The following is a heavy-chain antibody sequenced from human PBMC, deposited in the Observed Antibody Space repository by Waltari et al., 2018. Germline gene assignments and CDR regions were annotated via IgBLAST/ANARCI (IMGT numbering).Heavy chain of an antibody. Sequence: EVQLVQSGAEVKKPGESLKISCKGSGYSFTSYWIGWVRQLPGKGLGWMGVIMPGAPITKARPACQGEVTIPAVKSISTAYLQWSSLKASDTAMYYWARPPSAGYCSGGSCYSVQDYWGQGTLVTVSS. D-gene: IGHD2-15*01. CDR2: IMPGAPIT. V-gene: IGHV5-51*01. J-gene: IGHJ4*02. CDR1: GYSFTSYW. CDR3: ARPPSAGYCSGGSCYSVQDY.